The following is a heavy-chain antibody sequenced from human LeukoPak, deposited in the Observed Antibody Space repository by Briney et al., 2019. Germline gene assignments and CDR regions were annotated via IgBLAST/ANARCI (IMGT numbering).Heavy chain of an antibody. CDR3: ARGGSQRDYYYYMDV. V-gene: IGHV4-59*12. D-gene: IGHD3-16*01. J-gene: IGHJ6*03. CDR1: GGSISSYY. Sequence: SETLSLTCTVSGGSISSYYWSWIRQPPGKGLEWIGYIYHSGSTYYNPSLKSRVTISVDRSKNQFSLKLSSVTAADTAVYYCARGGSQRDYYYYMDVWGKGTTVTVSS. CDR2: IYHSGST.